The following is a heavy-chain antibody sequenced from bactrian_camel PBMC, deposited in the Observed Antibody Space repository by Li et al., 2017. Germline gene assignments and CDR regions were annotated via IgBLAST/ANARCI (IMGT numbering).Heavy chain of an antibody. V-gene: IGHV3S55*01. CDR2: MSRDGTT. J-gene: IGHJ4*01. CDR3: TKQENPDALGYPQY. CDR1: GYSLGACG. D-gene: IGHD5*01. Sequence: QLVESGGGSVQAGGSLKLSCGASGYSLGACGMGWYRQAPGKERELVSTMSRDGTTMYADSVKGRFTTTRDNAKNALYLQMNNLKSEDTALYYCTKQENPDALGYPQYWGQGTQVTVS.